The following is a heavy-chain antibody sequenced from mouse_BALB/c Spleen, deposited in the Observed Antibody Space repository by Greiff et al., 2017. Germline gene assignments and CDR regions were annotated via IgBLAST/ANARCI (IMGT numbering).Heavy chain of an antibody. J-gene: IGHJ2*01. CDR3: ASYYYFDY. D-gene: IGHD1-1*01. Sequence: VQLQQSGAELVKPGASVKLSCTASGFNIKDTYMHWVKQRPEQGLEWIGRIDPANGNTKYDPKFQGKATITADTSSNTAYLQLSSLTSEDTAVYYCASYYYFDYWGQGTTLTVSS. V-gene: IGHV14-3*02. CDR2: IDPANGNT. CDR1: GFNIKDTY.